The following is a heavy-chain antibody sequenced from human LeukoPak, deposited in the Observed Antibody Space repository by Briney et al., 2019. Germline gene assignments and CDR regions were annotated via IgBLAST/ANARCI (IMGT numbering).Heavy chain of an antibody. V-gene: IGHV3-30*04. CDR2: ISYDGSNK. CDR3: ARGHYDILTGYVDY. D-gene: IGHD3-9*01. Sequence: PPGGSLRLSCAASGFTFSSYAMHWVRQAPGKGLEWVAVISYDGSNKYYADSVKGRFTISRDSSKNTLYLQMNSLRAEDTAVYYCARGHYDILTGYVDYWGQGTLVTVSS. J-gene: IGHJ4*02. CDR1: GFTFSSYA.